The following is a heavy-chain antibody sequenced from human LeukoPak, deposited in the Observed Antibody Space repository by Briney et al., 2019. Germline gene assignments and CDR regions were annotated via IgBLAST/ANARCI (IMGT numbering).Heavy chain of an antibody. CDR1: GGSISSGTYY. J-gene: IGHJ3*01. CDR2: MYHNGNT. V-gene: IGHV4-30-2*05. CDR3: ARDRGDYDFPFPGAYDL. Sequence: PSETLSLTCTVSGGSISSGTYYYSWIRQSPGKGLEWIGYMYHNGNTFYNPSLKSRVTISVDNSKNLFSLRLNSVTAADTAVYYCARDRGDYDFPFPGAYDLWGQGTIVTVSS. D-gene: IGHD3-3*01.